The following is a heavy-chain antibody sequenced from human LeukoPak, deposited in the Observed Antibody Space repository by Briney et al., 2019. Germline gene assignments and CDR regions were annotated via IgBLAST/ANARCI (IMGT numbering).Heavy chain of an antibody. J-gene: IGHJ6*02. CDR1: GGTFSSYA. CDR2: IIPILGIA. Sequence: VASVKVSCKASGGTFSSYAIRWVRQAPGQGLAWMGRIIPILGIANYAQKFQGRVTITADKSTSTAYMELSSLRSEDTAVYYCARLPSYCSSTSCYLYGMDVWGQGTTVTVSS. V-gene: IGHV1-69*04. D-gene: IGHD2-2*01. CDR3: ARLPSYCSSTSCYLYGMDV.